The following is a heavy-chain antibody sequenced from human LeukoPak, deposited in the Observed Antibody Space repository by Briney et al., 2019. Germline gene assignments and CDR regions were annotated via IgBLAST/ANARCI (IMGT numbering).Heavy chain of an antibody. CDR2: INHSGGT. D-gene: IGHD6-19*01. CDR3: ARVKPPFSSGSYVY. V-gene: IGHV4-34*01. CDR1: GGSFIGYD. Sequence: PSETLSLTCAVYGGSFIGYDWTWIRQPPGKGLEWIGEINHSGGTNYNPSLKSRVTISVDTSKNQFSLKLSSVTAADTAVYYCARVKPPFSSGSYVYWGQGTLVTVSS. J-gene: IGHJ4*02.